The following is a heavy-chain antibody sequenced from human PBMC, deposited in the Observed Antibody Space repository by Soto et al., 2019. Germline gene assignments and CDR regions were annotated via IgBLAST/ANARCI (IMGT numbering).Heavy chain of an antibody. CDR3: ARPLGYCSGGRCQGDDY. CDR1: GGSISSSSYY. V-gene: IGHV4-39*01. D-gene: IGHD2-15*01. Sequence: QLQLQESGPGLVKPSETLSLTCTVSGGSISSSSYYWGWIRQPPGKGLEWIGSIYYSGSTYYNPSLKSRVTISVDTSKNQFSLKLSSVTAADTAVYYCARPLGYCSGGRCQGDDYWGQGTLVTVSS. CDR2: IYYSGST. J-gene: IGHJ4*02.